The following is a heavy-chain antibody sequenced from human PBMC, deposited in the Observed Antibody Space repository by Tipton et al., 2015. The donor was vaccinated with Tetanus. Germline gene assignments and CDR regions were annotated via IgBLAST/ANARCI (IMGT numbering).Heavy chain of an antibody. CDR2: IWYDGSNK. V-gene: IGHV3-33*01. CDR3: ARDPYCYDSSGQFDY. Sequence: SLRLSCAASGFTFSSYGMHWVRQAPGKGLEWVAVIWYDGSNKYYADSVKGRFTISRDNSKNTLYLQMNSLRAEDTAVYYCARDPYCYDSSGQFDYWGQGTLVTVSS. D-gene: IGHD3-22*01. J-gene: IGHJ4*02. CDR1: GFTFSSYG.